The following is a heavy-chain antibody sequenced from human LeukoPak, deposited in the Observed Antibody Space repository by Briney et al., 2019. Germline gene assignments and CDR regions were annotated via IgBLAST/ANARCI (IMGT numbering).Heavy chain of an antibody. Sequence: ASVKVSCKASGYTFTSYYMHWVRQAPGQGLEWMGIINPSGGSTSYAQKFQGRVTMTRDPSTSTVYMELSSLRSEDTAVYYCARDLGITMIGDYYGMDVWGQGTTVTVSS. CDR3: ARDLGITMIGDYYGMDV. D-gene: IGHD3-22*01. CDR1: GYTFTSYY. CDR2: INPSGGST. V-gene: IGHV1-46*01. J-gene: IGHJ6*02.